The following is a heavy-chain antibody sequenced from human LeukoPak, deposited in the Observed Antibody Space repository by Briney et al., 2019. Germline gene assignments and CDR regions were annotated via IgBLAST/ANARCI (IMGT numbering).Heavy chain of an antibody. D-gene: IGHD5-12*01. Sequence: GGSLRLSCAASGLTFSSYAMHWVRQAPGKGLEWVAVISYDGSNKYYADSVKGRFTISRDNSKNTLYLQMNSLRAEDTAVYYCARDPSPGGYSGYDSRFDYWGQGTLVTVSS. V-gene: IGHV3-30-3*01. J-gene: IGHJ4*02. CDR3: ARDPSPGGYSGYDSRFDY. CDR1: GLTFSSYA. CDR2: ISYDGSNK.